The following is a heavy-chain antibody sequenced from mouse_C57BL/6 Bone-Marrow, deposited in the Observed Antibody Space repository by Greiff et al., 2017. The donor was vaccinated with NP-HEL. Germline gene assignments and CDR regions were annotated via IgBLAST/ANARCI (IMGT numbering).Heavy chain of an antibody. J-gene: IGHJ1*03. CDR3: ARYRGYFDV. V-gene: IGHV7-3*01. Sequence: EVQVVESGGGLVQPGGSLSLSCAASGFTFTDYYMSWVRQPPGTALEWLGFIRNKANGYTTEYSASVKGRFTISRDNSQSILYLQMNALRAEDSATYYCARYRGYFDVWGTGTTVTVSS. CDR2: IRNKANGYTT. CDR1: GFTFTDYY.